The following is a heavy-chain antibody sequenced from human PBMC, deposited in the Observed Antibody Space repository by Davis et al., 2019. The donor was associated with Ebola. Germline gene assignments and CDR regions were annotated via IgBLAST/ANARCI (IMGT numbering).Heavy chain of an antibody. CDR1: GYTFTSYY. J-gene: IGHJ4*02. D-gene: IGHD3-3*01. Sequence: ASVKVSCKASGYTFTSYYMHWVRQAPGQGLEWMGIINPSGGSTSYAQKFQGRVTMTRDTSTSTVYMELSSLRSEDTAVYYCANDFWSGYYTNTWGQGTLVTVSS. CDR3: ANDFWSGYYTNT. V-gene: IGHV1-46*01. CDR2: INPSGGST.